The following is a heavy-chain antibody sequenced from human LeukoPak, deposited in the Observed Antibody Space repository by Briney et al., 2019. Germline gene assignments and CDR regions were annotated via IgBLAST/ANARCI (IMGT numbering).Heavy chain of an antibody. D-gene: IGHD6-19*01. CDR2: IKQDGSVQ. CDR3: TRLQIAVAGPNWFDP. J-gene: IGHJ5*02. CDR1: KFTFSSYW. V-gene: IGHV3-7*01. Sequence: PGGSLRLSCAASKFTFSSYWMSWVRQAPGKGLEWVANIKQDGSVQFYMDSLKGRFSVSRDNAKNSLYPQMNGLRVEDTAVYYCTRLQIAVAGPNWFDPWGQGTLVTVSS.